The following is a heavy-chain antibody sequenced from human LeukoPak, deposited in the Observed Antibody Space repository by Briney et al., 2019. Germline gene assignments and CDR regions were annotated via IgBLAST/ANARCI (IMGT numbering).Heavy chain of an antibody. D-gene: IGHD3-22*01. CDR2: INWNSGSK. CDR1: GFTFSNYN. CDR3: AKDFSSGYYYFDY. Sequence: GGSLRLSCAASGFTFSNYNMNWVRQAPGKGLEWVSGINWNSGSKHYADSVKGRFTISRDNAKNSLYLQMNSLRAEDTALYYCAKDFSSGYYYFDYWGQGTLVTVSS. J-gene: IGHJ4*02. V-gene: IGHV3-9*01.